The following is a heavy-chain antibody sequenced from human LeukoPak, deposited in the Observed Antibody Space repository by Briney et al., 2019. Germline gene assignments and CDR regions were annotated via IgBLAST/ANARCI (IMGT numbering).Heavy chain of an antibody. V-gene: IGHV4-59*01. D-gene: IGHD5-24*01. Sequence: SETLSLTCTVSGGSISSYYWSWIRQPPVKGLEWIGYIYYSGSTNYNPSLKSRVTISVDTSKNQFSLKLSSVTAADTAVYYCARSGTYKPYMDVWGKGTTVTVSS. J-gene: IGHJ6*03. CDR2: IYYSGST. CDR1: GGSISSYY. CDR3: ARSGTYKPYMDV.